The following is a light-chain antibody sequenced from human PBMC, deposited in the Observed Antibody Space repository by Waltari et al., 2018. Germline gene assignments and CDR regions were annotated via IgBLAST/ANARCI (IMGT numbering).Light chain of an antibody. Sequence: IVMTQSPDSLAVSLGERATINCKSSQSLLFSLNNKNYLAWYQHKPGRSPKMLFYWASTRESGVPDRFSGSGSGTDFTLTSSSLQAEDVAIYYCQQYYTSRRTFGQGTKVEIK. J-gene: IGKJ1*01. CDR3: QQYYTSRRT. V-gene: IGKV4-1*01. CDR2: WAS. CDR1: QSLLFSLNNKNY.